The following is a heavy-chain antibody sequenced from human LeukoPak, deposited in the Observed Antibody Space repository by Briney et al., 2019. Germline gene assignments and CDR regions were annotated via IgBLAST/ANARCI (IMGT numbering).Heavy chain of an antibody. V-gene: IGHV1-2*06. CDR1: GYTFTGYY. CDR2: INPNSGGT. Sequence: RASEKVSCKASGYTFTGYYMYWVRQAPGQGLEWMGRINPNSGGTNYAQKFQGRVTMTRDTSISTAYMELSRLRSDDTAVYYCARARIAAAGVTDNYWGQGTLVTVSS. J-gene: IGHJ4*02. CDR3: ARARIAAAGVTDNY. D-gene: IGHD6-13*01.